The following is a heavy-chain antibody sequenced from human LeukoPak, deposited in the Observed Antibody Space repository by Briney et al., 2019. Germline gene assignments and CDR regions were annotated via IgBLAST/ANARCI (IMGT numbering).Heavy chain of an antibody. CDR1: GGSISSYY. CDR3: ARVDSVYDLDYYYYMDV. Sequence: SETLSLTCTVSGGSISSYYWSWIRQPAGKGLEWIGRIYTSGNTNYNPSLKSRVTMSVDTSKNQFSLKLSSVTAADTAVYYCARVDSVYDLDYYYYMDVWGEGTTVTISS. V-gene: IGHV4-4*07. J-gene: IGHJ6*03. D-gene: IGHD5/OR15-5a*01. CDR2: IYTSGNT.